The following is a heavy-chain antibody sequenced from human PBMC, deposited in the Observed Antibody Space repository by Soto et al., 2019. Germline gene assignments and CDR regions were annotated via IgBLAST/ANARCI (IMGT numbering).Heavy chain of an antibody. CDR2: ISSSSSYI. V-gene: IGHV3-21*01. D-gene: IGHD6-19*01. Sequence: GGSLRLSCAASGFTFSSYSMNWVRQAPGKGLEWVSSISSSSSYIYYADSVKGRFTISRDNAKNSLYLQMNSLRAEDTAVYYCARDKTVAGPFDYWGQGTLVTVSS. CDR1: GFTFSSYS. CDR3: ARDKTVAGPFDY. J-gene: IGHJ4*02.